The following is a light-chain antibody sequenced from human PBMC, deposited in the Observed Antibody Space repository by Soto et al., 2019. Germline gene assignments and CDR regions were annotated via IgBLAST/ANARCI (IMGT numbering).Light chain of an antibody. Sequence: DIQLTQSPSSLSASVGDRVTISCRASLSVRNYLSWYQWKPGKAPSLLIYAASSLHSGVPSRFSGSASGADFTLTINNLHPEEFATYYCQQSYSVPYTFGRGKRLQLK. CDR1: LSVRNY. CDR3: QQSYSVPYT. CDR2: AAS. J-gene: IGKJ5*01. V-gene: IGKV1-39*01.